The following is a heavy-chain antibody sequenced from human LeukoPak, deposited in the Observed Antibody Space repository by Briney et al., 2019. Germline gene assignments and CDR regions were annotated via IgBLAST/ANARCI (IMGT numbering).Heavy chain of an antibody. J-gene: IGHJ6*02. D-gene: IGHD3-22*01. CDR2: INHSGST. CDR1: GGSFSGYY. Sequence: SETLSLTCAVYGGSFSGYYWSWIRQPPGKGLEWIGEINHSGSTNYNPSLKSRVTISVDTSKNQFSLKLSSVTAADTAVYYCARARYYYDSSGYKVGGRIYYYYGMDVWGQGTTVTVTS. CDR3: ARARYYYDSSGYKVGGRIYYYYGMDV. V-gene: IGHV4-34*01.